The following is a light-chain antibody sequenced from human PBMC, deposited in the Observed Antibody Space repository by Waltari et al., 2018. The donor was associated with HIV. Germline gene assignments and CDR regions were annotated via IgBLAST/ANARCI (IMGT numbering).Light chain of an antibody. CDR2: EHD. V-gene: IGLV6-57*01. J-gene: IGLJ2*01. CDR3: QSFDRHTEVV. CDR1: SGSIADYF. Sequence: FMLTQPHSVSESPGKTVTISCTRSSGSIADYFVHWYQQRPGSSPTTVIYEHDQRPSGVPDRFSGSIDISSNSASLIISGLKTEDEAEYFCQSFDRHTEVVFGGGTKLTVL.